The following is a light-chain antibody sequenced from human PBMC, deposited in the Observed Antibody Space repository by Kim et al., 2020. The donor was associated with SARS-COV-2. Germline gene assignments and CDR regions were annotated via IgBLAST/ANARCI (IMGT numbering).Light chain of an antibody. CDR1: SLRSYY. CDR3: NSRDSSGPVV. CDR2: GKN. V-gene: IGLV3-19*01. Sequence: SSELTQDPAVSVALGQTVRITCQGDSLRSYYASWYQQKPGQAPVLVIYGKNNRPSGIPDRVSGSSSGNTASLTITGAQAEDEADYYCNSRDSSGPVVFGGGTQLTVL. J-gene: IGLJ2*01.